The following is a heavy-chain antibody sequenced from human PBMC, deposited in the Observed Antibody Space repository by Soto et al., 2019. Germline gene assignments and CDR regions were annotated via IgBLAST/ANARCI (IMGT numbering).Heavy chain of an antibody. J-gene: IGHJ6*02. CDR2: IGGRDGTI. CDR3: AKGGRTGPIYYYGMDV. D-gene: IGHD3-16*01. Sequence: PGGSLRLSCAASGFAFRNFAMSWVRQVPGKGLEWVSYIGGRDGTILYADSVKGRFAISRDNSKSILYLQMNSLRAEDTAVYYCAKGGRTGPIYYYGMDVWGQGTTVTVSS. V-gene: IGHV3-23*01. CDR1: GFAFRNFA.